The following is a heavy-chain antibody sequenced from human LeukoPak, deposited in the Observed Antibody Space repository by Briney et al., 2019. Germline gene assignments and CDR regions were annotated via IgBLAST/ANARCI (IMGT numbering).Heavy chain of an antibody. Sequence: GGSLRLSCAASGFTFSSYGMSWVRQAPGKGLERVSAISGRGGSTYYADSVKGRFTISRDNSKNTLYLQMNSLRAEDTAVYYCAKDDYGDYVYYYMDVWGKGTTVTVSS. CDR1: GFTFSSYG. D-gene: IGHD4-17*01. CDR3: AKDDYGDYVYYYMDV. V-gene: IGHV3-23*01. J-gene: IGHJ6*03. CDR2: ISGRGGST.